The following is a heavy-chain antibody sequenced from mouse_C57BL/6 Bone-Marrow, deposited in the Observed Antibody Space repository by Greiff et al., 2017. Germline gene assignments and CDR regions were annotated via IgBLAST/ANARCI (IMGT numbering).Heavy chain of an antibody. CDR1: GFTFSSYA. V-gene: IGHV5-9-1*02. J-gene: IGHJ1*03. Sequence: EVKLVESGEGLVKPGGSLKLSCAASGFTFSSYAMSWVRQTPEKRLEWVAYISSGGDYIYYADTVKGRFTISRDNARNTLYLQMSSRKSEDTAMYYCTRDPPFLDVWGTGTTVTVSS. CDR2: ISSGGDYI. CDR3: TRDPPFLDV.